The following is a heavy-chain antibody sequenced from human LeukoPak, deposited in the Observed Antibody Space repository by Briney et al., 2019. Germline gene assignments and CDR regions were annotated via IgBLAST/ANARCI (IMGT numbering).Heavy chain of an antibody. V-gene: IGHV1-8*03. CDR1: GYTFTSYD. D-gene: IGHD3-10*01. CDR3: ARPQLKYGSGTGDAFDI. CDR2: VNPNSGNT. Sequence: ASVKVSCKASGYTFTSYDINWVRQATGQGLEWMGWVNPNSGNTCYAQKFQGRVTISRNTSISTAYMELSSLRSEDTAVYYCARPQLKYGSGTGDAFDIWGQGTMVTVSS. J-gene: IGHJ3*02.